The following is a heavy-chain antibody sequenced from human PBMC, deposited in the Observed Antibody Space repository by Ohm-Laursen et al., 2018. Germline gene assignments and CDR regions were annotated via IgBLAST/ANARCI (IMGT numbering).Heavy chain of an antibody. CDR2: IWYDGSNK. D-gene: IGHD1-26*01. V-gene: IGHV3-33*01. J-gene: IGHJ4*02. CDR3: ARDRGGSHYVDY. CDR1: GFTFRNYG. Sequence: SLRLSCSASGFTFRNYGMHWVRQAPGKGLEWVAVIWYDGSNKYYADSVKGRFTFSRDNSKNTLFLQMNSLRAEDTAIYYCARDRGGSHYVDYWGQGTLVTVSS.